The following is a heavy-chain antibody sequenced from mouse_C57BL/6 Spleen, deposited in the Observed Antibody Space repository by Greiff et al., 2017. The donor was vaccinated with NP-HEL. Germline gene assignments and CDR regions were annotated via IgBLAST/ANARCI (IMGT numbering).Heavy chain of an antibody. CDR2: IYPGSGST. CDR3: ARSYYGSSYEDY. V-gene: IGHV1-55*01. CDR1: GYTFTSYW. Sequence: QVQLQQPGAELVKPGSSVKMSCKASGYTFTSYWITWVKQRPGQGLEWIGDIYPGSGSTNYNEKFKSKATLTVDTSSSTASMQLSSLPSEDSAVYYCARSYYGSSYEDYWGQGTTLTVSS. D-gene: IGHD1-1*01. J-gene: IGHJ2*01.